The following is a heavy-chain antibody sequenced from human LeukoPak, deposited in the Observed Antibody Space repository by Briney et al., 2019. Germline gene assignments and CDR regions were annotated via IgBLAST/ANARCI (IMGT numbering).Heavy chain of an antibody. D-gene: IGHD2/OR15-2a*01. CDR3: VRNNRDAFYM. V-gene: IGHV3-48*03. J-gene: IGHJ3*02. CDR1: GLSSMIYE. Sequence: PGGSLRLSRSLSGLSSMIYETYAVRQGPGKGLEWVSYISSIGTTKYYADSVKGRFAHSRDNDKMSLSLCIRRVRAEEMSIYYTVRNNRDAFYMWGQGTVVTVSS. CDR2: ISSIGTTK.